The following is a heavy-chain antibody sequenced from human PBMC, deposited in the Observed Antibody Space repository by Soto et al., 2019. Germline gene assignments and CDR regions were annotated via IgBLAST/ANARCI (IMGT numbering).Heavy chain of an antibody. Sequence: ASVKVSCKASGYTFTSYAMHWVRQAPGQRLEWMGWINAGNGNTKYSQKFQGRVTITRDTSASTAYVELSSLRSEDTAVYYCARIYSSSSFFYYYGMDVWGQGTTVTVSS. CDR1: GYTFTSYA. V-gene: IGHV1-3*01. D-gene: IGHD6-6*01. CDR2: INAGNGNT. J-gene: IGHJ6*02. CDR3: ARIYSSSSFFYYYGMDV.